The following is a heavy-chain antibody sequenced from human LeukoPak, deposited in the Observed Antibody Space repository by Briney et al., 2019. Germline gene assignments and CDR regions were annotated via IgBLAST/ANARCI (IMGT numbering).Heavy chain of an antibody. D-gene: IGHD5-12*01. CDR1: GYTFTSYD. Sequence: ASVKVSGKASGYTFTSYDINWVRQATGQGLEWMGWMNPNSGNTGYAQKFQGRVTMTRNTSISTAYMELSSLRSEDTAVYYCASTNVDIVATMRYAFDIWGQGTMVTVSS. CDR3: ASTNVDIVATMRYAFDI. J-gene: IGHJ3*02. V-gene: IGHV1-8*01. CDR2: MNPNSGNT.